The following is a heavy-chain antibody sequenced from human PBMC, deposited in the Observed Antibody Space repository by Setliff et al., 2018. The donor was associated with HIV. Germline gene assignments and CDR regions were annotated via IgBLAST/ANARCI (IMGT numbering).Heavy chain of an antibody. CDR1: GYTFSTNA. CDR3: ARGSCSGCYLSDY. CDR2: INAGDDNT. V-gene: IGHV1-3*01. Sequence: PSVKVSCKAFGYTFSTNAIHWVRQAPGQRLEWMGYINAGDDNTRYSEKFQGRVTITRDTSANTAYMELSSLRSEDTAVYYCARGSCSGCYLSDYWGLGTLVTVPQ. D-gene: IGHD6-19*01. J-gene: IGHJ4*02.